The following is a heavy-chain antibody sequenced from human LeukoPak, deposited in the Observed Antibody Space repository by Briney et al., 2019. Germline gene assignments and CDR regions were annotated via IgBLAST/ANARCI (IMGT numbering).Heavy chain of an antibody. V-gene: IGHV3-64*01. Sequence: GGSLRLSCAASGFTFSTYAMHWVRQTPGKGLEYVSAISTNGGGTYYANSVKGRFTISRDNSKNTLYLQMNSLRAEDTAVYYCAKTSGYRRFDPWGQGTLVTVSS. D-gene: IGHD5-12*01. CDR2: ISTNGGGT. CDR1: GFTFSTYA. J-gene: IGHJ5*02. CDR3: AKTSGYRRFDP.